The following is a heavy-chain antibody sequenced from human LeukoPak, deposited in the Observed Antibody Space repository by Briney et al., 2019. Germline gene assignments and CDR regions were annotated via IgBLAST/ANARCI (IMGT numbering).Heavy chain of an antibody. J-gene: IGHJ6*02. CDR3: ARGPSLVRGVIMPGSVGGMDV. CDR1: DYTFSNYG. V-gene: IGHV1-18*01. CDR2: ISADNDQT. Sequence: ASVKVSCKVYDYTFSNYGVFWVRQAPGQGLEWMGWISADNDQTHHAQNLQGRVTMTTDTSTSTAYMELRSLRSEDTAVYYCARGPSLVRGVIMPGSVGGMDVWGQGTTVTVSS. D-gene: IGHD3-10*01.